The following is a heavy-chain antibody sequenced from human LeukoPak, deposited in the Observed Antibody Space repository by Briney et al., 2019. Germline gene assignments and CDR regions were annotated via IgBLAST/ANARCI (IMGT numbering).Heavy chain of an antibody. CDR1: GFTFSSCA. V-gene: IGHV3-64D*06. J-gene: IGHJ4*02. CDR3: VSGYCSSTSSRFAY. D-gene: IGHD2-2*01. CDR2: ISSNGGST. Sequence: GGSRRLSCSASGFTFSSCAMLWVRQAPGKGLQYVSTISSNGGSTYYADSVKGRFTISRDNSKNTLFLQMSSLRAEDTAVYYCVSGYCSSTSSRFAYWGQGALVTVSS.